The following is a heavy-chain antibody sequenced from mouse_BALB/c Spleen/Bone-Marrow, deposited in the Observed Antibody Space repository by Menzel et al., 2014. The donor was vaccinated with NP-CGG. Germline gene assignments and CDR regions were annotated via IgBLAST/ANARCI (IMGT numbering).Heavy chain of an antibody. V-gene: IGHV1S137*01. CDR1: GYTFTDYA. J-gene: IGHJ3*01. Sequence: QVQLQQSGAELVRPGVSVKISCKGSGYTFTDYAMHWVKQSHAKSLEWIGVISTYYGDASYNQKIKGKATMTVDKSSSTAYMELARLTSEDSAIYYCAREGGNFPWFAYWGQGTLVTVSA. D-gene: IGHD2-1*01. CDR3: AREGGNFPWFAY. CDR2: ISTYYGDA.